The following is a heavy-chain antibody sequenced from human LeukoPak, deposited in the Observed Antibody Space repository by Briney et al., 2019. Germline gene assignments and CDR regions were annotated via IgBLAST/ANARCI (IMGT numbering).Heavy chain of an antibody. CDR3: ARDLGYCSSTSCYYYYGMDV. Sequence: SQTLSLTCTVSGGSISSGGYYWSWIRQHPGKGLEWIGYIYYSGSTYYNPSLKSRVTISVDTSKNQFSLKLGSVTAADTAVYYCARDLGYCSSTSCYYYYGMDVWGQGTTVTVSS. CDR1: GGSISSGGYY. V-gene: IGHV4-31*03. CDR2: IYYSGST. J-gene: IGHJ6*02. D-gene: IGHD2-2*01.